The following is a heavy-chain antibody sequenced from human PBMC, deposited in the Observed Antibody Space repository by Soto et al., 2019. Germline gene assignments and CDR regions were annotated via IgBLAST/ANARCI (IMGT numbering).Heavy chain of an antibody. Sequence: EVQLLESGGGLVQPGGSLRLSCAASGFTFSSYAMSWVRQAPGKGLEWVSAISGSGGSTYYADSVKGRFTTSRDNSKNTLYLQMNSLRAEDTAVYYCATAARPNYYYGMDVWGQGTTVTVSS. V-gene: IGHV3-23*01. CDR2: ISGSGGST. D-gene: IGHD6-6*01. J-gene: IGHJ6*02. CDR3: ATAARPNYYYGMDV. CDR1: GFTFSSYA.